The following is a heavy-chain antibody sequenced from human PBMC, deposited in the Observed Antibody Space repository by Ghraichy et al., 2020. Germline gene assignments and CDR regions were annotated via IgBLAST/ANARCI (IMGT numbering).Heavy chain of an antibody. Sequence: SETLSLTCTVSGGSISSYYWSWIRQPAGKGLEWIGRIYTSGITNYNPSLKSRVTMSVDTSKNQFSLKLSSVTAADTAVYYCARVNSVLLKYCSGGSCYSSHFWYCDLWGRGTLVTVSS. CDR2: IYTSGIT. J-gene: IGHJ2*01. CDR1: GGSISSYY. V-gene: IGHV4-4*07. CDR3: ARVNSVLLKYCSGGSCYSSHFWYCDL. D-gene: IGHD2-15*01.